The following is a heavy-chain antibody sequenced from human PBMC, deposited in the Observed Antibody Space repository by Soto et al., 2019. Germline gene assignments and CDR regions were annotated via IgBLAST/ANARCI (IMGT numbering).Heavy chain of an antibody. D-gene: IGHD2-15*01. CDR2: INPNSGGT. J-gene: IGHJ5*02. Sequence: ASVKVSCKASGYTFTGYYMHWVRQAPGQGLEWMGWINPNSGGTNYAQKFQGWVTMTRDTSISTAYMDLSRLRSDDTDVYYCARGNLGYCSGGSCNWFDHWGQGTLVTVSS. CDR3: ARGNLGYCSGGSCNWFDH. CDR1: GYTFTGYY. V-gene: IGHV1-2*04.